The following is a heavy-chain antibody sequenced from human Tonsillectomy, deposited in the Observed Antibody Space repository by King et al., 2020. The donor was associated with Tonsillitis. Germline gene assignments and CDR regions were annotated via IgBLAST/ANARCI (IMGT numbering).Heavy chain of an antibody. CDR3: ATDLEGGKSPCYH. Sequence: VQLVESGAEVKKPGSSVKLSCKASGGTFSSYSINWVRQARGQGLEWMGRINLILGVANYAQKFKGRVTIIADKSTSTVYMEMSSLRSEDTAVYYCATDLEGGKSPCYHWGQGTLVTVSS. J-gene: IGHJ4*02. CDR2: INLILGVA. D-gene: IGHD4-23*01. CDR1: GGTFSSYS. V-gene: IGHV1-69*09.